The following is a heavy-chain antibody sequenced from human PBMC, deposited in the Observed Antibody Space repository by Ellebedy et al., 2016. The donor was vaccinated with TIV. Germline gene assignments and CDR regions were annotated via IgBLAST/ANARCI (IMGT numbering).Heavy chain of an antibody. CDR1: GGTISSTNYY. CDR2: IYHSGST. J-gene: IGHJ4*02. D-gene: IGHD5-12*01. CDR3: ASSPSGYEIPY. Sequence: SENLSLTXNVSGGTISSTNYYWGWIRQSPEKGLEWIGSIYHSGSTYYNPSLKSRLTISLDTTKNQFSLRLDSVTAADTAVYYCASSPSGYEIPYWGQGTLVTVSS. V-gene: IGHV4-39*07.